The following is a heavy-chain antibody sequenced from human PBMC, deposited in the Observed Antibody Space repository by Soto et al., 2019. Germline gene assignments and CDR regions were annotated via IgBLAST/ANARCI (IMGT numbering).Heavy chain of an antibody. V-gene: IGHV1-8*02. D-gene: IGHD2-2*02. CDR1: GGTFSSYT. J-gene: IGHJ6*03. CDR2: MNPNSGNT. CDR3: ARTGYCSSTSCYSYYYYYMDV. Sequence: GASVKVSCKASGGTFSSYTISWVRQAPGQGLEWMGWMNPNSGNTGYAQKFQGRVTMTRNTSISTAYMELSSLRSEDTAVYYCARTGYCSSTSCYSYYYYYMDVWGKGTTVTVSS.